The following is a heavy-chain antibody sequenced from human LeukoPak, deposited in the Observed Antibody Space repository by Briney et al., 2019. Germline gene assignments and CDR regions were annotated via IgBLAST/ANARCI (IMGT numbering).Heavy chain of an antibody. CDR1: GFTFSDYS. V-gene: IGHV3-48*01. Sequence: GGSLRLSCAASGFTFSDYSMNWVRQAPGKGLEWISYIGIDSGNTNYADSVEGRFTISGDKAKNSLYLQMNSLRVEDTAVYYCARDYKYAFDNWGQGTLVTVSS. J-gene: IGHJ4*02. D-gene: IGHD5-24*01. CDR3: ARDYKYAFDN. CDR2: IGIDSGNT.